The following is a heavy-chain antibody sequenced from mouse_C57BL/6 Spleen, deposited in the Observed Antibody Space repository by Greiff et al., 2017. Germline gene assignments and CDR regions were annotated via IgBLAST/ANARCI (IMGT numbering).Heavy chain of an antibody. CDR1: GYAFSSSW. D-gene: IGHD2-3*01. CDR3: ANDGYYRYFDV. CDR2: IYPGDGDT. Sequence: QVQLKQSGPELVKPGASVKISCKASGYAFSSSWMNWVKQRPGKGLEWIGRIYPGDGDTNYTGKFKGKATLTADKSSSTAYMQLSSLTSEDSAVYFCANDGYYRYFDVWGTGTTVTVSS. V-gene: IGHV1-82*01. J-gene: IGHJ1*03.